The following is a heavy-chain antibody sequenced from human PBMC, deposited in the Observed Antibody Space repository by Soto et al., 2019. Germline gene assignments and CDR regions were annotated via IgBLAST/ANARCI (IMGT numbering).Heavy chain of an antibody. Sequence: EVQLVESGGGLVKPGGSLRLSCAASGFTFSSYSMNWVRQAPGKGLEWVSSISSSSSYIYYADSVKGRCTISRDNAKNSLYLKMNSLRAEDTAVYYCARETSVSSGYYDGMDVWGQGTTVTVSS. CDR2: ISSSSSYI. D-gene: IGHD3-10*01. CDR1: GFTFSSYS. J-gene: IGHJ6*02. V-gene: IGHV3-21*01. CDR3: ARETSVSSGYYDGMDV.